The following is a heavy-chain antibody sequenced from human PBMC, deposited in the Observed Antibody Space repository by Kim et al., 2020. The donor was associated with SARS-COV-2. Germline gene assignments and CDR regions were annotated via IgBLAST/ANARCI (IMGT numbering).Heavy chain of an antibody. CDR3: ARDLGRYYDILTGYYSPDY. V-gene: IGHV1-3*01. Sequence: VKVSCKASGYTFSSYAMHWVRQAPGQRLEWMGWINAGNGNTKYSQKFQDRVTITRDTSASTVYMELRSLRSEDTAVYYCARDLGRYYDILTGYYSPDYWGQGTLVTVSS. CDR1: GYTFSSYA. J-gene: IGHJ4*02. CDR2: INAGNGNT. D-gene: IGHD3-9*01.